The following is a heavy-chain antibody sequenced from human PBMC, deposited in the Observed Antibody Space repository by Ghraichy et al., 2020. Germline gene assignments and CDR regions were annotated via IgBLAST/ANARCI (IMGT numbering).Heavy chain of an antibody. Sequence: SVKVSCKASGGTFSSYAISWVRQAPGQGLEWMGGIIPIFGTANYAQKFQGRVTITADESTSTAYMELSSLRSEDTAVYYCARAYCGGDWYFLDAFDIWGQGTMVTVSS. CDR3: ARAYCGGDWYFLDAFDI. D-gene: IGHD2-21*02. CDR1: GGTFSSYA. CDR2: IIPIFGTA. J-gene: IGHJ3*02. V-gene: IGHV1-69*13.